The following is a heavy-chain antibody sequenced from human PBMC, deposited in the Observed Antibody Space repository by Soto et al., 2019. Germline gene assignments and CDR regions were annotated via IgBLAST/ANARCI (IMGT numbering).Heavy chain of an antibody. D-gene: IGHD3-3*01. CDR1: GGTFSSYT. CDR3: ARDPPGVVWGGTADAFDI. Sequence: QVQLVQSGAEVKKPGSSVKVSCKASGGTFSSYTISWVRQAPGQGLEWMGRIIPILGIANYAQKFQGRVSITADKYTNTAYMELSRLTSEDTAVYYCARDPPGVVWGGTADAFDIWGQGTMVTVSS. J-gene: IGHJ3*02. CDR2: IIPILGIA. V-gene: IGHV1-69*08.